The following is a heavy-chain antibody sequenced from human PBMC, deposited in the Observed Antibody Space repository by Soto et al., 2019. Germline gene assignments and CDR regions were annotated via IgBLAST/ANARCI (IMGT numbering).Heavy chain of an antibody. CDR3: ARNIDSSDIYGDYYYDMDV. Sequence: GPSVKVSSKASGGTFSSYTISWARQEPGQGLEWMGRIIPILGIANYAQKFQGRVKITADKSTSKAYMELSSLRSEDTAVYYCARNIDSSDIYGDYYYDMDVWGKGTTVTVSS. D-gene: IGHD2-15*01. V-gene: IGHV1-69*02. J-gene: IGHJ6*03. CDR1: GGTFSSYT. CDR2: IIPILGIA.